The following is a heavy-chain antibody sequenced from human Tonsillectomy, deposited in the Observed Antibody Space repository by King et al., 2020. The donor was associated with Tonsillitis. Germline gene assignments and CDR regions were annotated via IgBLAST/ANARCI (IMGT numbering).Heavy chain of an antibody. CDR3: AREKVGQLLYDF. CDR2: IGSAGDT. CDR1: GFTFSNYD. Sequence: VQLVESGGGLVQPGGSLRLSCAASGFTFSNYDMHWVRQAPGKGLEWVSAIGSAGDTYYPGSVKGRFTISRDNAKNFLYLQMNNLRAGDTAVYYCAREKVGQLLYDFWGQGTLVTVSS. V-gene: IGHV3-13*01. J-gene: IGHJ4*02. D-gene: IGHD2-2*01.